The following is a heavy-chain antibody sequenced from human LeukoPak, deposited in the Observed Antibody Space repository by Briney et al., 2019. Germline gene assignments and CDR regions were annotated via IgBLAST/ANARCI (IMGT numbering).Heavy chain of an antibody. CDR1: GFTFSSYS. CDR3: ARDSGGYDPVDY. CDR2: ISSSSSYI. V-gene: IGHV3-21*01. Sequence: GGSLRLSCAASGFTFSSYSMNWVRQAPGKGLEWVSSISSSSSYIYYADSVKGRFTISRDNAKNSLYLQMNGLRAEDTAVYYCARDSGGYDPVDYWGQGTLVTVSS. D-gene: IGHD5-12*01. J-gene: IGHJ4*02.